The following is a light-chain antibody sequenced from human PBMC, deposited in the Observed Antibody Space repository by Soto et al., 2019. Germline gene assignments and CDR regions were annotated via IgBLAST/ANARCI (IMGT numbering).Light chain of an antibody. CDR3: SSYIGSITSHV. V-gene: IGLV2-18*02. Sequence: QSALTQPPSVSGSPGQSVTISCTGSESDFATHNSVSWYQQAPGTAPKLIIFEVNNRPSGVPDRFSESKSGNTASLTISGLRPEDEADYYCSSYIGSITSHVFGTGTKVTVL. J-gene: IGLJ1*01. CDR2: EVN. CDR1: ESDFATHNS.